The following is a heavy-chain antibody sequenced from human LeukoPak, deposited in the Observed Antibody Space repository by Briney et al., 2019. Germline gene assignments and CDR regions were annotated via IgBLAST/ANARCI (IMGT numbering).Heavy chain of an antibody. D-gene: IGHD3-16*02. J-gene: IGHJ5*02. V-gene: IGHV4-4*07. CDR1: GGSISSYY. Sequence: SETLSLTCTVSGGSISSYYWSWIRQPAGKGLEWIGRIYTSGSTNYNPSLKSRVTMSVDTSKNQFSLKLSSATAADTAVYYCARDIYVWGSYRSEDWFDPWGQGTLVTVSS. CDR2: IYTSGST. CDR3: ARDIYVWGSYRSEDWFDP.